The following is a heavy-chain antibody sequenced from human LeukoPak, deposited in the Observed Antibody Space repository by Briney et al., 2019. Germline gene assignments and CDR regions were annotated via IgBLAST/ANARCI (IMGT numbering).Heavy chain of an antibody. Sequence: GGSLRLSCAASGCTFSSYAMSWVRQAPGKGLEWVAAIRGSGGSTYYVDSVKGRFTISRDNSKNTLYLQMNSLRAEDTAVYYCAKDAPVNIVVVPAANSWGQGTLVTVSS. CDR2: IRGSGGST. J-gene: IGHJ4*02. CDR3: AKDAPVNIVVVPAANS. CDR1: GCTFSSYA. D-gene: IGHD2-2*01. V-gene: IGHV3-23*01.